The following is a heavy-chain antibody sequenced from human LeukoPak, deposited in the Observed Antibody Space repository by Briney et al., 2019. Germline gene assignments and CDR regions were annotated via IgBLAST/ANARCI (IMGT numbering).Heavy chain of an antibody. D-gene: IGHD3-9*01. CDR1: GGSISSGGYY. J-gene: IGHJ5*02. V-gene: IGHV4-61*08. CDR2: IYYSGST. CDR3: ARSITISTYWFDP. Sequence: ASETLSLTCTVSGGSISSGGYYWSWIRQHPGKGLEWIGYIYYSGSTNYNPSLKSRVTISVDTSKNQFSLKLSSVTAADTAVYYCARSITISTYWFDPWGQGTLVTVSS.